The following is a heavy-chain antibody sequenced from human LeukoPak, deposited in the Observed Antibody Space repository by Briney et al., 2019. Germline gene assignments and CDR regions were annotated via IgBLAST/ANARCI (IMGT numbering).Heavy chain of an antibody. CDR1: GGSISNYY. CDR3: ATLGEYYDSSGYYYN. J-gene: IGHJ4*02. D-gene: IGHD3-22*01. CDR2: VYYSGRT. Sequence: SETLSLTCTVSGGSISNYYWSWIRQPPGKGLEWIGFVYYSGRTSYNPFLKSRVTITADTSKNQFSLRLNSVTAADTAVYYCATLGEYYDSSGYYYNWGQGTLVTVSS. V-gene: IGHV4-59*12.